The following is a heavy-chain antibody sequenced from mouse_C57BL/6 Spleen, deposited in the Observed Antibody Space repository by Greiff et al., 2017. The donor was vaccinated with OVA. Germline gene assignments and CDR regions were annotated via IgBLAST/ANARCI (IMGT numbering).Heavy chain of an antibody. J-gene: IGHJ4*01. Sequence: EVKLVESGGGLVQPGGSLILSCAASGFTFTDYYMSWVRQPPGKALEWLGFIRNKANGYTTEYSASVKGRFTISRDNSQSILYLQMNALRAEDSATYYCARSSYYGNPYYYAMDYWGQGTSVTVSS. V-gene: IGHV7-3*01. D-gene: IGHD2-10*01. CDR1: GFTFTDYY. CDR2: IRNKANGYTT. CDR3: ARSSYYGNPYYYAMDY.